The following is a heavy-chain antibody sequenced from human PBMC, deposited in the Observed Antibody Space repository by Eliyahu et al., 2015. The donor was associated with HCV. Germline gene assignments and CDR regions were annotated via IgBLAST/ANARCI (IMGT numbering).Heavy chain of an antibody. CDR3: ARASSSWSHSDY. D-gene: IGHD6-13*01. V-gene: IGHV3-33*01. Sequence: SYGMHWVRQAPGKGLEWVAVIWYDGSNKYYADSVKGRFTISRDNSKNTLYLQMNSLRAEDTAVYYCARASSSWSHSDYWGQGTLVTVSS. CDR1: SYG. J-gene: IGHJ4*02. CDR2: IWYDGSNK.